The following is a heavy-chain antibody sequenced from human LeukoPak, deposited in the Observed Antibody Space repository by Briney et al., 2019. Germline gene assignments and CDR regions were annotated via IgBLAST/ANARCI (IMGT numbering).Heavy chain of an antibody. V-gene: IGHV3-23*01. CDR3: AKDRPTVYSSSWLHFLDS. CDR2: ISGSGGST. CDR1: EFTFSSYG. J-gene: IGHJ4*02. D-gene: IGHD6-13*01. Sequence: PGGSLRLSCAASEFTFSSYGMIWVRQAPGKGLEWVSGISGSGGSTYVADSVKGRFTVSRDNSKNTLYLQMNSLRADDTAVYYCAKDRPTVYSSSWLHFLDSWGQGTLVTVSS.